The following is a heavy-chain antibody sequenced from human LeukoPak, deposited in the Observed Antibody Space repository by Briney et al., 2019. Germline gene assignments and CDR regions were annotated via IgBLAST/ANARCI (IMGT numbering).Heavy chain of an antibody. D-gene: IGHD1-26*01. Sequence: PGGSLRLSCAASGFTFSSYDMRWVRQAPGKGLAWVSAISVSGSTTYHADSVKGRFTISRDNSKNTLYLQMNSLRAEDTAVYYCAKDGGGSFGLDYWGQGTLVTVSS. CDR2: ISVSGSTT. CDR1: GFTFSSYD. V-gene: IGHV3-23*01. CDR3: AKDGGGSFGLDY. J-gene: IGHJ4*02.